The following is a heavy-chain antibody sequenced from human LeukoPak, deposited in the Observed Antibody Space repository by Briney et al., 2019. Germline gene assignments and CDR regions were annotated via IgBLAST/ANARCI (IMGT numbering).Heavy chain of an antibody. J-gene: IGHJ5*02. D-gene: IGHD1-7*01. CDR2: INPNSGGT. V-gene: IGHV1-2*02. Sequence: ASVKVSCKASGYTFTGYYMHWVRQAPGQGLEWMGWINPNSGGTNNTQKFQGRVSMTRDTSISTVYMELSRLRSDDTAMYYCAREYSWNSNWFDPWGQGTLVTVSS. CDR3: AREYSWNSNWFDP. CDR1: GYTFTGYY.